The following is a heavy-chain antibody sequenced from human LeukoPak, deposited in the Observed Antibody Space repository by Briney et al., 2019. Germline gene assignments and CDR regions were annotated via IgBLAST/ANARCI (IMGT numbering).Heavy chain of an antibody. J-gene: IGHJ4*02. CDR3: AYGADSYGRDY. CDR2: IIPILGIA. V-gene: IGHV1-69*02. CDR1: GGTFSSYT. Sequence: RASVKVSCKASGGTFSSYTISWVRQAPGQGLEWMGRIIPILGIANYAQKFQGIVTITADKSTSTAYMELSSLRSEDTAVYYCAYGADSYGRDYWGQGTLVTVSS. D-gene: IGHD5-18*01.